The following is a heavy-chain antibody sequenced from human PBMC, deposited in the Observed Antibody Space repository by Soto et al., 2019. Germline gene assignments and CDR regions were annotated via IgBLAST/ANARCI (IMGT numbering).Heavy chain of an antibody. V-gene: IGHV6-1*01. Sequence: SQTLSLTCAISGDSVSSNSAAWNWIRQSPSRGLEWLGRTYYRSKWYNDYAVSVKSRITINPDTSKNQFSLQLNSVTPEDTAVYYCARDRAGIAVAGDFYYDYYGMDVWGQGTTVTVSS. CDR2: TYYRSKWYN. CDR1: GDSVSSNSAA. D-gene: IGHD6-19*01. J-gene: IGHJ6*02. CDR3: ARDRAGIAVAGDFYYDYYGMDV.